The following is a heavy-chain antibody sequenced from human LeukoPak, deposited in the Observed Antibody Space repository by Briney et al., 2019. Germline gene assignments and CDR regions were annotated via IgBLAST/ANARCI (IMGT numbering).Heavy chain of an antibody. J-gene: IGHJ5*02. D-gene: IGHD6-13*01. CDR3: ARGGGRIAAAGTDWFDP. CDR1: GYTFTSYD. Sequence: GASVKVSCKASGYTFTSYDINWVRQATGQGLEWMGWMNPNSGNTGHAQKFQGRVTITRNTSISTAYMELSSLRSEDTAVYYCARGGGRIAAAGTDWFDPWGQGTLVTVSS. V-gene: IGHV1-8*03. CDR2: MNPNSGNT.